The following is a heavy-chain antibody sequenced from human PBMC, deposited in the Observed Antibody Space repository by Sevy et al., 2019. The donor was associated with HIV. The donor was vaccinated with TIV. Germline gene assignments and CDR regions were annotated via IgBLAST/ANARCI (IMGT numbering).Heavy chain of an antibody. CDR3: ATTKDYYDSSGSPFDY. J-gene: IGHJ4*02. D-gene: IGHD3-22*01. CDR2: FDPEDDET. V-gene: IGHV1-24*01. CDR1: GYTLSELS. Sequence: ASVKVSYMVSGYTLSELSMHWVRQAPGKGLEWMGSFDPEDDETIYAQKFQGRVTMTEDTSTDTAYMERNNLRSEDTTGYYCATTKDYYDSSGSPFDYWGQGTLVTVSS.